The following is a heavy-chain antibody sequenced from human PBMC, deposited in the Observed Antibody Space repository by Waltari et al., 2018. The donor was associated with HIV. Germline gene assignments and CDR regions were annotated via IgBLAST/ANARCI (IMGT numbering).Heavy chain of an antibody. J-gene: IGHJ5*02. D-gene: IGHD3-10*01. CDR3: TTGVRYYGP. CDR2: IYPDDTT. V-gene: IGHV3-53*01. Sequence: AESGGRLIQPGGSLGLSCTASTFRVPGKHVTWIRQAPGGSLEWVAVIYPDDTTHYADFVSGRFTISRAKSRTTVLLLMNGLFVDDTATYFCTTGVRYYGPWGQGTRVTVSS. CDR1: TFRVPGKH.